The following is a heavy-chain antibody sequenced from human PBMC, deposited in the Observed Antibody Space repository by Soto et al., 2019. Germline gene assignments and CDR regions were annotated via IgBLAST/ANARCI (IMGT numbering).Heavy chain of an antibody. V-gene: IGHV1-18*04. CDR2: ISAYNGNT. J-gene: IGHJ4*02. D-gene: IGHD6-13*01. Sequence: GASVKVSCKASGYTFTSYGISWVRQAPGQGLEWMGWISAYNGNTNYAQKLQGRVTMTTDTSTSTAYMERRSLRSDDTAVYYCARQGPYSSSWYGEFDYWGQGTLVTVSS. CDR1: GYTFTSYG. CDR3: ARQGPYSSSWYGEFDY.